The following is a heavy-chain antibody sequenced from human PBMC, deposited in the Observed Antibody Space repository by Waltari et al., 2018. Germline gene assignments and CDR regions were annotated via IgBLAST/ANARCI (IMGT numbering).Heavy chain of an antibody. V-gene: IGHV4-59*01. CDR2: IYYSGST. CDR3: ARVGSYYDSYYFDY. J-gene: IGHJ4*02. Sequence: QVQLQESGTGLVKPSETLSLTCTVSGGSISSYSWSWIRKTPGKGLEWIGYIYYSGSTNYNPSLKSRVTISVDTSKNQCSLKRSSVTAADTAVYYCARVGSYYDSYYFDYWGQGTLVTVSS. D-gene: IGHD3-10*01. CDR1: GGSISSYS.